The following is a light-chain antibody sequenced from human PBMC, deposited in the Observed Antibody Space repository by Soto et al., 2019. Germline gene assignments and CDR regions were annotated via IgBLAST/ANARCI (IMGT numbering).Light chain of an antibody. Sequence: EIVLPQSPGTLSLSPGVRATLSCRASQSVSSAYLAWYQQIPGQAPRLLIYGASSRATGIPDRFSGSGSGTDFTLTISGLEPEDFAVYFCQQSGSSFYTFGQGTKLEIK. CDR2: GAS. CDR1: QSVSSAY. V-gene: IGKV3-20*01. J-gene: IGKJ2*01. CDR3: QQSGSSFYT.